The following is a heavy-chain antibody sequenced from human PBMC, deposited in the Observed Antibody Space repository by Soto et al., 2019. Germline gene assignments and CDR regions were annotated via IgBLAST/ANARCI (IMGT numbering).Heavy chain of an antibody. V-gene: IGHV3-74*01. J-gene: IGHJ4*02. CDR3: AREATYSSGRGMDV. CDR2: INSEGSSR. Sequence: EVQLVESGGGSVQPGGSLRLHCAASGFTFSSHWMYWVRQAPGKGLFWVSRINSEGSSRRYADSVKGRFTVSRDNAKNTLYLQMNSLRAEDTAVYYCAREATYSSGRGMDVWGQGTLVTVSS. CDR1: GFTFSSHW. D-gene: IGHD3-22*01.